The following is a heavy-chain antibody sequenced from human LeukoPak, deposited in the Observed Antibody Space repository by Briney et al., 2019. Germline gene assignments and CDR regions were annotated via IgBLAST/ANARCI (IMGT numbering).Heavy chain of an antibody. V-gene: IGHV4-59*01. J-gene: IGHJ4*02. CDR3: ARIYYDSSAYYPPGN. D-gene: IGHD3-22*01. CDR2: IYNSGTT. Sequence: SETLFLTCTVSGYSITSFYWSWIRQPPGKGLEWIGYIYNSGTTNYNPSLKSRVTMSVGTSKNQFSLKLSSVTAADTAVYYCARIYYDSSAYYPPGNWGQGTLVTVSS. CDR1: GYSITSFY.